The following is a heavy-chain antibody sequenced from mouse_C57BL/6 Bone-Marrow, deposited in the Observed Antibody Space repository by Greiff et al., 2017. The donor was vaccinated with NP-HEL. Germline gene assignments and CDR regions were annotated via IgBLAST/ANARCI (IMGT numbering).Heavy chain of an antibody. CDR3: ARKDGKKAMDY. V-gene: IGHV2-2*01. Sequence: QVQLKQSGPGLVQPSQSLSITCTVSGFSLTSYGVHWVRQSPGKGLEWLGVIWSGGSTDYNAAFISRLSISKDNSKSQVFFKMNSLQADDTAIYYCARKDGKKAMDYWGQGTSVTVSS. CDR2: IWSGGST. CDR1: GFSLTSYG. J-gene: IGHJ4*01. D-gene: IGHD2-1*01.